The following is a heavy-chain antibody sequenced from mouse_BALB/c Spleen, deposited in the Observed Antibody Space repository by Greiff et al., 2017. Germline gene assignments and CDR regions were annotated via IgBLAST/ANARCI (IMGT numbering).Heavy chain of an antibody. D-gene: IGHD1-2*01. V-gene: IGHV10-1*02. CDR2: IRSNSNNYAT. CDR3: VRHDHDYGGFAY. Sequence: EVQLVESGGGLVQPTGSLKLSCAASGFTFNTYAMNWVRQAPGKGLEWVARIRSNSNNYATYYADSVKDRFTISRDDSQTMLYQQMNNLKTDDTAMYYCVRHDHDYGGFAYWGQGTLVTVSA. J-gene: IGHJ3*01. CDR1: GFTFNTYA.